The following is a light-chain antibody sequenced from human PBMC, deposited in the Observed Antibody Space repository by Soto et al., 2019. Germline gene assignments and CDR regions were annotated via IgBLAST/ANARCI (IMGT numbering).Light chain of an antibody. CDR2: EVS. CDR1: SSDVGYYNY. V-gene: IGLV2-14*01. J-gene: IGLJ1*01. CDR3: SSYTGSSTLYV. Sequence: QSALTQPASVSGSPGQSVTISCTGTSSDVGYYNYVSWYQQHPGKAPTLMIYEVSKRPSGVSNRFSGSKSGNTASLTISGLQAEDEADYYCSSYTGSSTLYVFGTGTKVTVL.